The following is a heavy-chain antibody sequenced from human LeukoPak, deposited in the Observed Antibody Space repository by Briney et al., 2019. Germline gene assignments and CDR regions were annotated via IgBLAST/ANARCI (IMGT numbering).Heavy chain of an antibody. CDR1: GFTVSSNY. Sequence: PGGSLRLSCAASGFTVSSNYMSWVRQAPGKGLEWVSVIYSGGRTYYADSVKGRFTISRDNSKNTVYLQMNSLRAEDTAVYYCARVYYGSGSLHYYYYYMDVWGKGTTVTISS. V-gene: IGHV3-53*01. D-gene: IGHD3-10*01. J-gene: IGHJ6*03. CDR2: IYSGGRT. CDR3: ARVYYGSGSLHYYYYYMDV.